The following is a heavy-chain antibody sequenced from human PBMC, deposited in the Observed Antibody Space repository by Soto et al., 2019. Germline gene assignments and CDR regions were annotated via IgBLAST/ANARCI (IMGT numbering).Heavy chain of an antibody. V-gene: IGHV4-31*03. Sequence: QLQLQESGPGLVEPSQTLSLTCTVSGGSISSGTYYWNWIRQLPGKGLEWIGYIYYTGSTHYNPSLKSRVIMSVDTSKNQFSLKLSSVTAADTAAYYCARGSSVYYAIFDIWGQGTMVTVSS. CDR3: ARGSSVYYAIFDI. CDR2: IYYTGST. J-gene: IGHJ3*02. CDR1: GGSISSGTYY. D-gene: IGHD3-22*01.